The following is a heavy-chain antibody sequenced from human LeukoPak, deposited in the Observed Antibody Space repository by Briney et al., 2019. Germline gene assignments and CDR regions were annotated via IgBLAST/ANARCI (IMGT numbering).Heavy chain of an antibody. CDR3: ARAIFSSGWYLVDY. CDR2: ITSSSNYI. CDR1: GFTFSSYA. J-gene: IGHJ4*02. D-gene: IGHD6-19*01. V-gene: IGHV3-21*01. Sequence: GGSLRLSCAASGFTFSSYAMNWVRQAPGKGLEWVSYITSSSNYIYYADSVKGRFTISRDNAKNSLYLQMNSLRAEDTAVYYCARAIFSSGWYLVDYWGQGTLVTVSS.